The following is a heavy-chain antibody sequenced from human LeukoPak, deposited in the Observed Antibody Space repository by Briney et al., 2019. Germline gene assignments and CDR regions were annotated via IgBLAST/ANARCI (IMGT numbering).Heavy chain of an antibody. J-gene: IGHJ4*02. CDR3: AKGNNGCYDS. CDR1: GFTFSSYA. D-gene: IGHD2-15*01. Sequence: LAGGSLRLSCAASGFTFSSYAMSWVRQAPGKGLEWVSSISGNGGYTYHADSVKGRFTISRDNSKNTLYMQMNSLRAEDTAVCYCAKGNNGCYDSWGQGTLVTVSS. CDR2: ISGNGGYT. V-gene: IGHV3-23*01.